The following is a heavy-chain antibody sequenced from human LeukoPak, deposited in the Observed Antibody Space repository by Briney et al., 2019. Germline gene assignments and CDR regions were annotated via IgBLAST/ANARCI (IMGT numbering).Heavy chain of an antibody. CDR3: ARGEDTAMADY. CDR2: IYYSGST. D-gene: IGHD5-18*01. V-gene: IGHV4-39*01. J-gene: IGHJ4*02. CDR1: GGSISSSSYY. Sequence: SETLSLTCTVSGGSISSSSYYWGWIRQPPGKGLEWIGSIYYSGSTYYNPSLKSRVTISVDTSKNQFSLKLSSVTAADTAVYYCARGEDTAMADYWGQGTLVTVSS.